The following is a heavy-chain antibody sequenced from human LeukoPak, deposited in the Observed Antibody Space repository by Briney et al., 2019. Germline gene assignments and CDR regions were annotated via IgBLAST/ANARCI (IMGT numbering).Heavy chain of an antibody. CDR3: ASQGKQHSYYYYYMDV. J-gene: IGHJ6*03. V-gene: IGHV1-69*01. CDR2: IIPIFGIA. D-gene: IGHD4-23*01. Sequence: ASVKVSCKASGGTFSSYAISWVRQAPGQGLEWMGGIIPIFGIANYAQKFQGRVTITADESTSTAYMELSSLRSEDTAVYYCASQGKQHSYYYYYMDVWGKGTTVTVSS. CDR1: GGTFSSYA.